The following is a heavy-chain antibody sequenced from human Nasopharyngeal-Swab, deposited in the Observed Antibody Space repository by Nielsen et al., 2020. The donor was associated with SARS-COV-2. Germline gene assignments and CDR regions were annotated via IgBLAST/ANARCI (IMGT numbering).Heavy chain of an antibody. J-gene: IGHJ4*02. V-gene: IGHV3-30*18. CDR3: AKDLSSCWGGDY. CDR1: GFSITSYG. D-gene: IGHD6-19*01. CDR2: ISHGGDVK. Sequence: GESLKISCAASGFSITSYGMQWVRQAPGKGLEWVALISHGGDVKYYADSVKGRFTISRDISKNTVYLQMNSLSVEDTAVYYCAKDLSSCWGGDYWGQGTLVAVSS.